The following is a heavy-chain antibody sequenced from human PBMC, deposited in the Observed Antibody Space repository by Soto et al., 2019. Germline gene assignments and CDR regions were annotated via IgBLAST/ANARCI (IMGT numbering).Heavy chain of an antibody. J-gene: IGHJ6*02. Sequence: PGGSLRLSCAASGFTFSSYAMSWVLQAPGKGLEWVSAISGSGGSTYYADSVKGRFTISRDNSKNTLYLQMNSLRAEDTAVYYCADTDYYYYGMDVWGQGTTVTVSS. CDR3: ADTDYYYYGMDV. V-gene: IGHV3-23*01. CDR1: GFTFSSYA. CDR2: ISGSGGST.